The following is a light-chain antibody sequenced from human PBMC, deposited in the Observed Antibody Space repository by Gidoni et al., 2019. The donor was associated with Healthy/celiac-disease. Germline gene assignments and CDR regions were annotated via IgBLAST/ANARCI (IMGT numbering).Light chain of an antibody. V-gene: IGKV1-39*01. J-gene: IGKJ1*01. Sequence: DIQMSQSPSSLSASVGDRVTITCRASQSISSYLNWYQHKPGKAPKLLIYAESSLQSGVPSRFSGSGSGTDVTITISSLQPEDYATDYCRQRYSTSWAFGQGTKVEIK. CDR3: RQRYSTSWA. CDR1: QSISSY. CDR2: AES.